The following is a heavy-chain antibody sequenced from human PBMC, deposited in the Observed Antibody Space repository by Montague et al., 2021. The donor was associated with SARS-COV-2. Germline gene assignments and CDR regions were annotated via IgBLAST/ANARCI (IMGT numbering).Heavy chain of an antibody. V-gene: IGHV4-39*01. Sequence: SETLSLTCTVSGGSISSSSYYWGWIRQPPGKGLEWIGSIYFRGTTYYTPPIKSRATLSEDTSKNQFSLKLSSVTAAATAVYYCARHVYDILTGYYTYWYFDLWGRGTLVTVSS. CDR3: ARHVYDILTGYYTYWYFDL. D-gene: IGHD3-9*01. CDR1: GGSISSSSYY. CDR2: IYFRGTT. J-gene: IGHJ2*01.